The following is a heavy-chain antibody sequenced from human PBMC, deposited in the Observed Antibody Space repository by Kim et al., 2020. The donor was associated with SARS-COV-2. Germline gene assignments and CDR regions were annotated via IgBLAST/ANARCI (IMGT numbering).Heavy chain of an antibody. CDR3: ARDTRYCSSTSCMGGNWFDP. CDR2: INTNTGNP. D-gene: IGHD2-2*01. CDR1: GYTFTSYA. V-gene: IGHV7-4-1*02. Sequence: ASVKVSCKASGYTFTSYAMNWVRQAPGQGLEWMGWINTNTGNPTYAQGFTGRFVFSLDTSVSTAYLQISSLKAEDTAVYYCARDTRYCSSTSCMGGNWFDPWGQGTLVTVSS. J-gene: IGHJ5*02.